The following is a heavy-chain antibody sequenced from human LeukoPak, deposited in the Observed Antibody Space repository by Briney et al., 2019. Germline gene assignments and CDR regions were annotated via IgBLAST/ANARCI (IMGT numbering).Heavy chain of an antibody. CDR1: GFTFSRYG. Sequence: GGSLRLSCAASGFTFSRYGMHWVRQAPGKGLEWVAVISYDGNNKYYADSVKGRFTISRDNAKNSLYLQMNSLRAEDTAVYYCASCDILTGYLDYWGQGTLVTVSS. J-gene: IGHJ4*02. V-gene: IGHV3-30*03. CDR3: ASCDILTGYLDY. CDR2: ISYDGNNK. D-gene: IGHD3-9*01.